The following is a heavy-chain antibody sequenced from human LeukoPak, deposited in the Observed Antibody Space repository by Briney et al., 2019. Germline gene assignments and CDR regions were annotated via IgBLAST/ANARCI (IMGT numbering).Heavy chain of an antibody. Sequence: SETLSLTRTVSGGSITSYYWTYIRQPAGKGLEWIGRIHTSGSTNYNPSLKSRVTMSVDTSKNPFSLNLSAVTAADTAMYYCAREFSGTSIAARVFDSWGQGTLVTVSS. D-gene: IGHD6-6*01. CDR1: GGSITSYY. CDR2: IHTSGST. V-gene: IGHV4-4*07. J-gene: IGHJ4*02. CDR3: AREFSGTSIAARVFDS.